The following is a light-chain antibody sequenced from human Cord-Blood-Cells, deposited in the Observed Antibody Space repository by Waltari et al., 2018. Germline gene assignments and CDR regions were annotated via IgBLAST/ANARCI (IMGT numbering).Light chain of an antibody. V-gene: IGLV2-8*01. CDR2: EVS. CDR1: SSDVGGYNY. Sequence: QSALTQPPSASGSPGQSVTISCTGTSSDVGGYNYVSWYQQHPGNAPKLRIYEVSKRPSGVPDRFSGSKSVNTASLTVSGLQAEDEADYYCSSYAGSNNYVFGTGTKVTVL. J-gene: IGLJ1*01. CDR3: SSYAGSNNYV.